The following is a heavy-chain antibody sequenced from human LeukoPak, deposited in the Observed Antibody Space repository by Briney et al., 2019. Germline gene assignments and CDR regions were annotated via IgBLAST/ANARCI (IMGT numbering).Heavy chain of an antibody. CDR1: GGSLAAYY. CDR2: LYYSRNT. J-gene: IGHJ4*02. D-gene: IGHD6-13*01. V-gene: IGHV4-59*01. CDR3: VRDLWGAGGTQY. Sequence: GTPSLTCTLSGGSLAAYYWSCIPEPPRKRLELVDYLYYSRNTNYSPPLKSRVTILADTSKNQAYLKLRSVTAADTAVYYCVRDLWGAGGTQYWGQGTQVIVSS.